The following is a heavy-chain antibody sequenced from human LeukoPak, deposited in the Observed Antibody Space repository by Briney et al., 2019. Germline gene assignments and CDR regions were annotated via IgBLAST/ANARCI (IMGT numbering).Heavy chain of an antibody. V-gene: IGHV1-69*04. CDR2: IIPILGIA. D-gene: IGHD3-22*01. CDR3: ARGSRYYDSNGYYLARP. CDR1: GGTFSSYA. J-gene: IGHJ5*02. Sequence: SVKVSCKASGGTFSSYAISWVRQAPGQGLEWMGRIIPILGIANYAQKFQGRVTITADKSTSTAYMELSSLRSEDTAVYYCARGSRYYDSNGYYLARPWGQGTLVTVSS.